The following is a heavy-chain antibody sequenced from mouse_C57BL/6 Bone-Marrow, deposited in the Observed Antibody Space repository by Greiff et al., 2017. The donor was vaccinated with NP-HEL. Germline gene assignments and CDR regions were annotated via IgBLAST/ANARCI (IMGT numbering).Heavy chain of an antibody. CDR1: GFSIKDDY. J-gene: IGHJ1*03. CDR2: IDPENGDT. V-gene: IGHV14-4*01. D-gene: IGHD2-2*01. Sequence: EVQLQQSGAELVRPGASVKLSCTASGFSIKDDYMHWVKQRPEQGLEWIGWIDPENGDTEYASKFQGKATITADTSSNTAYLQLSSLTSEDTAVYYCTTLDGYGDWYFDVWGTGTTVTVSS. CDR3: TTLDGYGDWYFDV.